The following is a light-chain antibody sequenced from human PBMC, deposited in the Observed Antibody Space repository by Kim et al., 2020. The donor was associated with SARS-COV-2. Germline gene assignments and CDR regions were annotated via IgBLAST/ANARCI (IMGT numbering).Light chain of an antibody. V-gene: IGLV2-23*02. CDR3: CSSYATSSNFV. Sequence: QSITISCTGTSSDVGGSDHLSWYQHHPGKAPKVIIHEVTKRPSGISNRFSGSKSGNTASLTISGLLPEDEGDYYCCSSYATSSNFVFGGGTQLTVL. CDR2: EVT. J-gene: IGLJ2*01. CDR1: SSDVGGSDH.